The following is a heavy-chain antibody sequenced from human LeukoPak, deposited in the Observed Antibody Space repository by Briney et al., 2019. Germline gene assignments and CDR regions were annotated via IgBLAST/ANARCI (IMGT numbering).Heavy chain of an antibody. CDR3: ARVDGSGSYPFDY. CDR2: IYPGDSDT. CDR1: GYGFTNYW. Sequence: KPGESLKISCKGSGYGFTNYWIGWVRQMPGKGLEWMGIIYPGDSDTRYSPSFQGQVTISADKSISTAYLQWVTLKASDTAMYYCARVDGSGSYPFDYWGQGTLVTVSS. D-gene: IGHD3-10*01. J-gene: IGHJ4*02. V-gene: IGHV5-51*01.